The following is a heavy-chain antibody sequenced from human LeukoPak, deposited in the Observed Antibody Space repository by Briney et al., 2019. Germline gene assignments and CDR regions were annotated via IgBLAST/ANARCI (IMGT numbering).Heavy chain of an antibody. CDR3: AMGMSYYYYMDV. Sequence: SPSETLSLTCAVYGGSFSGYYWSWIRQPPGKGLEWIGEINHSGSTNYNPSLKSRVTISVDTSKNQFSLKLSSVTAADTAVYYCAMGMSYYYYMDVWGKGTTVTVSS. V-gene: IGHV4-34*01. D-gene: IGHD7-27*01. J-gene: IGHJ6*03. CDR2: INHSGST. CDR1: GGSFSGYY.